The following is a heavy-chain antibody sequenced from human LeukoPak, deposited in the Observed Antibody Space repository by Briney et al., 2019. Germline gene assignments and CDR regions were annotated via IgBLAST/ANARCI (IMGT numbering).Heavy chain of an antibody. D-gene: IGHD6-19*01. CDR3: VRDGRFDSACFDS. Sequence: SETLSLTCNVSGDPLNDNLYYWGWIRQSPGKGLEWIGAFYSSGSTSSHSSLKSRVTISVDTSRTQLSLKLDSVTDTDTAVYYSVRDGRFDSACFDSWGPGILVTVSS. J-gene: IGHJ4*02. V-gene: IGHV4-39*07. CDR1: GDPLNDNLYY. CDR2: FYSSGST.